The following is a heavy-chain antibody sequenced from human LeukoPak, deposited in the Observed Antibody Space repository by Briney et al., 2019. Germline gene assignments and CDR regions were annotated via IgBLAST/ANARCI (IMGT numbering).Heavy chain of an antibody. CDR1: GFNFRNAW. D-gene: IGHD3-22*01. Sequence: GGTLRLSCVPSGFNFRNAWISWVRQAPGKGLEWVGHIKSKTDGETTDYPAPVKGRFIISRDDSKHTLYLQINSLRTDDTAVSYCGKYDTSVNFDYWGQGTLVTVSS. V-gene: IGHV3-15*01. J-gene: IGHJ4*02. CDR2: IKSKTDGETT. CDR3: GKYDTSVNFDY.